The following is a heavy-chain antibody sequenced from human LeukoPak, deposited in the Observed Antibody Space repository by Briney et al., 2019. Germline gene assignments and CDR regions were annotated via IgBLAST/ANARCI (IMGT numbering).Heavy chain of an antibody. CDR1: GYTFTRYG. Sequence: ASVKVSCKASGYTFTRYGISWVRQAPGQGLEWMGWTSAYNGNTNYAQKLQGRVTMTTDTSTSTAYMELRSLRSDDTAVYYCARIEGDYYYMDVWGKGTTVTVSS. CDR2: TSAYNGNT. CDR3: ARIEGDYYYMDV. V-gene: IGHV1-18*01. J-gene: IGHJ6*03.